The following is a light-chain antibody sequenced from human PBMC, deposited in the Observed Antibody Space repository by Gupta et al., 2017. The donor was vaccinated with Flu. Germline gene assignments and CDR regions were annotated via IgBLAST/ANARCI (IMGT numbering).Light chain of an antibody. CDR3: QQSYSTPPFT. J-gene: IGKJ3*01. Sequence: DIQMTQSPCSLSAYVGDRVTITCRASQSISSYLNWYQQKPGKAPKLLIYAASSLQSGVPSRFSGSGSGTDFTLTISSLQPEDFATYFFQQSYSTPPFTFGPGTKVDIK. V-gene: IGKV1-39*01. CDR2: AAS. CDR1: QSISSY.